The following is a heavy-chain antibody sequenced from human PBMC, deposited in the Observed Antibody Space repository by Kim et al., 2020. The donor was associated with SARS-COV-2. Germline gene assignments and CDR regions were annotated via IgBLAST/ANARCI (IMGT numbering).Heavy chain of an antibody. V-gene: IGHV3-7*01. D-gene: IGHD6-19*01. Sequence: GGSLRLSCAASGFTFSSYWMSWVRQAPGKGLEWVANIKQDGSEKYYVDSVKGRFTISRDNAKNSLYLQMNSLRAEDTAVYYCARDRGTSGYSSGWYYYYYGMAVWGQGTTVTVSS. CDR2: IKQDGSEK. CDR3: ARDRGTSGYSSGWYYYYYGMAV. J-gene: IGHJ6*02. CDR1: GFTFSSYW.